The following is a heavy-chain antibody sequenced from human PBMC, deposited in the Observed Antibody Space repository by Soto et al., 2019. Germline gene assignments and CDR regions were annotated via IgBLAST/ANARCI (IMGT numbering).Heavy chain of an antibody. D-gene: IGHD1-26*01. CDR1: GFTFSTYA. J-gene: IGHJ6*02. Sequence: EVQLLESGGGLVQPGGSLRLSCAASGFTFSTYAMTWVRQAPGKGLKWVSALSASGATTYHADSVKGRFTISRDNSENTLYLQMNSLRAEDTAVYDCAKGLGGSQYYYYGMDVWGQGTTVTVSS. V-gene: IGHV3-23*01. CDR3: AKGLGGSQYYYYGMDV. CDR2: LSASGATT.